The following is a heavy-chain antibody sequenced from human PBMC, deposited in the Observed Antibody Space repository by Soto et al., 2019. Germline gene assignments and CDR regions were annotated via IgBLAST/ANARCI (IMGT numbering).Heavy chain of an antibody. CDR2: IGTAGDT. CDR3: ARGYGAYYYYYGMDV. J-gene: IGHJ6*02. D-gene: IGHD4-17*01. Sequence: QPGGSLRLSCAASGFTFSSYDMHWVRQATGKGLEWVSAIGTAGDTYYPGSVKGRFTISRENAKNSLYLQMNSLRAGDTAVYYCARGYGAYYYYYGMDVWGQGTTVTVSS. V-gene: IGHV3-13*01. CDR1: GFTFSSYD.